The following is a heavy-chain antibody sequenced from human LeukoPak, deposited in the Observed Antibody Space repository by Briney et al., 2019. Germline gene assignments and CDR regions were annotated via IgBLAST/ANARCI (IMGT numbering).Heavy chain of an antibody. CDR1: GGSISSYY. D-gene: IGHD7-27*01. CDR3: ARNYVLGIRGYYYYYMDV. CDR2: IYTSGST. V-gene: IGHV4-4*09. J-gene: IGHJ6*03. Sequence: SEPLSLTSTVSGGSISSYYWSWIRQPPGKGLAWIGYIYTSGSTNYNPSLKSRVTISVDTSKNQFSLKLSSVTAADTAVYYCARNYVLGIRGYYYYYMDVWGKGTTVTVSS.